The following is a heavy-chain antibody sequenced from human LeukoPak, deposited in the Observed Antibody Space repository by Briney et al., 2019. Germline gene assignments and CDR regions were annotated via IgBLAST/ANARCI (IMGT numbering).Heavy chain of an antibody. Sequence: GGSLRLSCAASGFTFSTYWMSWVRQAPGKGLEWVASIKQDGSDKYYVDSVKGRFTISRDSAKNTLYLQMNSLRAEDTAMYYCAKDITMIVVELGFDPWGQGTLVTVSS. D-gene: IGHD3-22*01. V-gene: IGHV3-7*03. CDR1: GFTFSTYW. CDR2: IKQDGSDK. J-gene: IGHJ5*02. CDR3: AKDITMIVVELGFDP.